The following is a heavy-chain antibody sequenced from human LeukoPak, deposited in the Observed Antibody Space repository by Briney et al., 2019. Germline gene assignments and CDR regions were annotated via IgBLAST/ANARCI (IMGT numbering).Heavy chain of an antibody. V-gene: IGHV3-48*01. D-gene: IGHD3-22*01. CDR3: ATCSGIVVVITEYYFDY. CDR2: ISSSSSTI. J-gene: IGHJ4*02. Sequence: PGGSLRLSCAASGFTFSSYSMNWVRQAPGKGLEWVSYISSSSSTIYYADSVKGRFTISRDNAKNSLYLQMNSLRAEDTAVYYCATCSGIVVVITEYYFDYWGQGTLVTVSS. CDR1: GFTFSSYS.